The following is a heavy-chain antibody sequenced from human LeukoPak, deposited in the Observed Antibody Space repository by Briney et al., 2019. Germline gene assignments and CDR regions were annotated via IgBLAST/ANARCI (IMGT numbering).Heavy chain of an antibody. CDR3: ARLFGYSSSWYHPFDY. CDR1: GGSINVDY. Sequence: PSETLSLTCTVSGGSINVDYWSWIRQPPGKGLEWIGSIYHSGSTYYNPSLKSRVTISVDTSKNQFSLKLSSVTAADTAVYYCARLFGYSSSWYHPFDYWGQGTLVTVSS. V-gene: IGHV4-38-2*02. D-gene: IGHD6-13*01. CDR2: IYHSGST. J-gene: IGHJ4*02.